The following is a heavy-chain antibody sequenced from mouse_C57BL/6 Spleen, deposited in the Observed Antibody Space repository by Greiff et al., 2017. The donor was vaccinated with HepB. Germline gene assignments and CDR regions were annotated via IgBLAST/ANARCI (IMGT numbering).Heavy chain of an antibody. CDR2: IFPGSGST. Sequence: VQLQESGPELVKPGASVKISCKASGYTFTDYYINWVKQRPGQGLEWIGWIFPGSGSTYYNEKFKGKATLTVDKSSSTAYMLLSSLTSEDSAVYFCARSGYGSSYVHWYFDVWGTGTTVTVSS. J-gene: IGHJ1*03. CDR3: ARSGYGSSYVHWYFDV. V-gene: IGHV1-75*01. D-gene: IGHD1-1*01. CDR1: GYTFTDYY.